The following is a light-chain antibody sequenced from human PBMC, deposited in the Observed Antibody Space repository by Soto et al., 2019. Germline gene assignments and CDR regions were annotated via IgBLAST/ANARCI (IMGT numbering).Light chain of an antibody. J-gene: IGLJ2*01. CDR3: SSYAGRNNFVV. CDR1: SSDVAIYNY. V-gene: IGLV2-8*01. Sequence: QSALTQPPSASGSPGQSVTISCTGTSSDVAIYNYVSWYQQHPGKAPKLIIYEVTKRPSGVPHRFSGSKSGNTASLTVSGLQAEDEAEYYCSSYAGRNNFVVFGGGTKLTVL. CDR2: EVT.